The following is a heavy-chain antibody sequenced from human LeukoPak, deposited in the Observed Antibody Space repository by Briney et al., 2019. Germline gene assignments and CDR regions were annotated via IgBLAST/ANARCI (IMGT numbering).Heavy chain of an antibody. D-gene: IGHD5-24*01. J-gene: IGHJ4*02. CDR1: GGTFSSYA. V-gene: IGHV1-69*05. Sequence: SVKVSCKASGGTFSSYAISWVRQAPGQGLEWMGGIIPIFGTANYAQKFQGRVTITTDESTSTAYMELSSLRSEDTAVYYCARPKVCGAVEPYYFDYWGQGTLVTVSS. CDR3: ARPKVCGAVEPYYFDY. CDR2: IIPIFGTA.